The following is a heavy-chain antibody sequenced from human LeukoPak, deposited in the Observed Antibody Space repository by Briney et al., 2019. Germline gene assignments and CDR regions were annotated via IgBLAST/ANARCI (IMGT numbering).Heavy chain of an antibody. V-gene: IGHV1-46*01. CDR2: INPNGGST. D-gene: IGHD3-16*01. Sequence: GASVKVSCKASGYTFTNYYIHWVRQAPGQGLEWVGLINPNGGSTGYAQRFQGRVTVTTDTSTSTVYMELNSLGSEDTAVYYCARERRAWGEDFWGQGTPVTVSS. J-gene: IGHJ4*02. CDR3: ARERRAWGEDF. CDR1: GYTFTNYY.